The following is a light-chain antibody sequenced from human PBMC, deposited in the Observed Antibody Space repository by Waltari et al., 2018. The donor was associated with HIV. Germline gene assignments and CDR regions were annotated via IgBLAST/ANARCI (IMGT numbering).Light chain of an antibody. CDR2: AAS. CDR1: QSISSY. J-gene: IGKJ4*01. Sequence: DIQMTQSPSSLSASVGDRVTITCRASQSISSYLNWYQQKPGKAPKLLIYAASSLQSGVPSRFSGSGSGTSFSLTISSLQPEDFATYYCQQYKDFPITFGGGTKVEIK. CDR3: QQYKDFPIT. V-gene: IGKV1-39*01.